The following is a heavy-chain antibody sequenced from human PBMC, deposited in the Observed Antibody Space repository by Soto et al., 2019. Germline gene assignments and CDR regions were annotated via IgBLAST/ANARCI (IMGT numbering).Heavy chain of an antibody. J-gene: IGHJ4*01. CDR3: ARGRSCNTNMDY. V-gene: IGHV3-21*01. CDR1: GSTFSTYS. D-gene: IGHD2-15*01. CDR2: IRSSGASR. Sequence: EVQLVESGGGLVKPGGSPRLFCAASGSTFSTYSMNWFRQAPGKGLEWVSSIRSSGASRSYADSVKGRFTISRDNAKNSLYLQMDSLRAEDTAVYYCARGRSCNTNMDYWGQGNLINVSS.